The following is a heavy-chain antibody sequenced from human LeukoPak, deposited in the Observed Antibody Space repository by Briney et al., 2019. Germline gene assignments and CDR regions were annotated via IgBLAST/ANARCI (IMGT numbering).Heavy chain of an antibody. CDR1: GGSISSSGYY. D-gene: IGHD6-13*01. J-gene: IGHJ4*02. CDR3: ARHGIAAAGRVIFFDY. CDR2: IYYSGST. Sequence: SETLSLTCTVSGGSISSSGYYWGWIRQPPGRGLEWIGNIYYSGSTYYNPSLKSRVTISVDTSKNQFSLKLSSVTAADTAVYYCARHGIAAAGRVIFFDYWGQGTLVTVSS. V-gene: IGHV4-39*01.